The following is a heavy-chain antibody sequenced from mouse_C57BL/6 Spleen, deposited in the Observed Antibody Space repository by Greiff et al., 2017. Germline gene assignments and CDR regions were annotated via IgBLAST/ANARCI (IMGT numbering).Heavy chain of an antibody. CDR3: AKLGRGLFAY. CDR1: GYTFTSYW. J-gene: IGHJ3*01. D-gene: IGHD4-1*01. Sequence: QVQLQQPGAELVKPGASVKLSCKASGYTFTSYWMPWVKQRPGQGLEWIGMIHPNSGSTNYNEKFKSKATLTVDKSSSTAYMQLSSLTSEDSAVYYCAKLGRGLFAYWGQGTLVTVSA. CDR2: IHPNSGST. V-gene: IGHV1-64*01.